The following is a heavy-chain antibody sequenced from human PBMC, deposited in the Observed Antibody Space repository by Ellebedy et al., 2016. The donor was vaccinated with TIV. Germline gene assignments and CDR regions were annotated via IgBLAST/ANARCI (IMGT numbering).Heavy chain of an antibody. CDR3: AKEYYYGSGSYYGYFDY. V-gene: IGHV3-7*01. CDR1: GFTFNSYS. CDR2: MRQDGSEK. J-gene: IGHJ4*02. Sequence: PGGSLRLSCAASGFTFNSYSMSWVRQGPGKGLEWVADMRQDGSEKYYVDSVKGRFTISRDNSKNTLYLQMNSLRAEDTAVYYCAKEYYYGSGSYYGYFDYWGQGTLVTVSS. D-gene: IGHD3-10*01.